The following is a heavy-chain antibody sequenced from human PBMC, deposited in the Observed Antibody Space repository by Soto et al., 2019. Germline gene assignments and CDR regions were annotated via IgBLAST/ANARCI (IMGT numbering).Heavy chain of an antibody. J-gene: IGHJ4*02. Sequence: SVKVSCKASGGTFSSDAISWVRQAPGQGLEWMGGIIPIFGTANYAQKSQGRVTITADESTSTAYMELSSLRSEDTAVYYCARGSTFNYDSPFDYWGQGTLVTVSS. V-gene: IGHV1-69*13. CDR2: IIPIFGTA. CDR1: GGTFSSDA. D-gene: IGHD3-22*01. CDR3: ARGSTFNYDSPFDY.